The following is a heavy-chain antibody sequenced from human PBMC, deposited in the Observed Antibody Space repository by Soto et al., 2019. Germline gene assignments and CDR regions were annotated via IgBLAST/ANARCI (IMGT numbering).Heavy chain of an antibody. J-gene: IGHJ4*02. D-gene: IGHD6-19*01. CDR2: IHYSGST. Sequence: QVQLQESGPGLVKPSQTLSLTCTVSGGSITSGGYYWSWIRQHPGKGLEWIGYIHYSGSTYYNPSVNSRVTISRDTSKNQFSLKLSSVTAADTAVYYCARRIPVAGLFDYWGQGTLVTVSS. CDR3: ARRIPVAGLFDY. V-gene: IGHV4-31*03. CDR1: GGSITSGGYY.